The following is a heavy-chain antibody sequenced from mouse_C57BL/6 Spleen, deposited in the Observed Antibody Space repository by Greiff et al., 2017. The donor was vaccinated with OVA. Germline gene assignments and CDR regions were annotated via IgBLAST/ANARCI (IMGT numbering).Heavy chain of an antibody. CDR1: GYTFTSYW. CDR3: AKAVLRSIDY. V-gene: IGHV1-50*01. CDR2: IDPSDSYT. D-gene: IGHD1-1*01. Sequence: VQLKQPGAELVKPGASVKLSCKASGYTFTSYWMQWVKQRPGQGLEWIGEIDPSDSYTNYNQKFKGKATLTVDTSSSTAYMQLSSLTSEDSAVYYCAKAVLRSIDYWGQGTTLTVSS. J-gene: IGHJ2*01.